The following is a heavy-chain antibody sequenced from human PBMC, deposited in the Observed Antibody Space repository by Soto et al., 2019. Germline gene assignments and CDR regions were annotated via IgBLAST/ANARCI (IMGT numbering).Heavy chain of an antibody. Sequence: QVQLVESGGGVVQPGRSLRLSCAASGFTFSSYGMHWVRQAPGKGLEWVAVIWYDGSNKYYADSVKGRFTISRDNSKNTLYLQMNSLRAEDTAVYYCARENTMVRGVIITPPSFDYWGQGTLVTVSS. CDR1: GFTFSSYG. CDR3: ARENTMVRGVIITPPSFDY. CDR2: IWYDGSNK. D-gene: IGHD3-10*01. J-gene: IGHJ4*02. V-gene: IGHV3-33*01.